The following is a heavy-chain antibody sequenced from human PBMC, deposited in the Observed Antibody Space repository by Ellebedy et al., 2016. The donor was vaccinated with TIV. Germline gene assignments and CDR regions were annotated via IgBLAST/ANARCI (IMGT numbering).Heavy chain of an antibody. CDR1: GFTFSTYW. D-gene: IGHD2-21*01. CDR2: IKQDGSEK. V-gene: IGHV3-7*01. CDR3: ARQLGGGGAY. J-gene: IGHJ4*02. Sequence: GESLKISXAASGFTFSTYWMHWVRQAPGKGLEWVANIKQDGSEKYYVDSVKGRFTISRDNAKNSLYLQINSLRAEDTAVYYCARQLGGGGAYWGQGTLVTVSS.